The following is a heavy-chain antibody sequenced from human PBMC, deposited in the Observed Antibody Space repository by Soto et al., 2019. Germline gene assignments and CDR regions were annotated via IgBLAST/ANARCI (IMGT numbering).Heavy chain of an antibody. V-gene: IGHV4-4*07. Sequence: PPETLSLTCTVSGGSISRFYWSWIRQPAGKGLEWIGRIYSGGRDNYNPSLKSRVTMSVDTSKNQFSLRLSSVTAADTAMYYCARGSSRWDYWGQGTLVTVSS. D-gene: IGHD6-13*01. J-gene: IGHJ4*02. CDR3: ARGSSRWDY. CDR2: IYSGGRD. CDR1: GGSISRFY.